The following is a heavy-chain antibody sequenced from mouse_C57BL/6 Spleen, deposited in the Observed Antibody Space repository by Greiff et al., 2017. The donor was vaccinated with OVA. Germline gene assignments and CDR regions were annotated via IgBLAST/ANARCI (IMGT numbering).Heavy chain of an antibody. J-gene: IGHJ1*03. CDR3: ARRVTKDGFDV. Sequence: EVHLVESEGGLVQPGSSMKLSCTASGFTFSDYYMPWVRQGPGKGLEWVANINSDSSSTYYLDSLKSHFIISRDKAKNILYLQMSSLTSEDTAAYYCARRVTKDGFDVWGTGTTVTVSS. V-gene: IGHV5-16*01. D-gene: IGHD2-3*01. CDR1: GFTFSDYY. CDR2: INSDSSST.